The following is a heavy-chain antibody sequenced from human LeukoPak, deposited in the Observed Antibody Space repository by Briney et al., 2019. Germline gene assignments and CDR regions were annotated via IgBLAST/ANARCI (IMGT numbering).Heavy chain of an antibody. CDR3: VRIYYSNAFDI. CDR2: MNPKTGNT. D-gene: IGHD4-11*01. V-gene: IGHV1-8*03. Sequence: GWMNPKTGNTGSAQKFQGRVTITGNTSISTAYMELSSLRSEDTAVYYCVRIYYSNAFDIWGQGTMVTVSS. J-gene: IGHJ3*02.